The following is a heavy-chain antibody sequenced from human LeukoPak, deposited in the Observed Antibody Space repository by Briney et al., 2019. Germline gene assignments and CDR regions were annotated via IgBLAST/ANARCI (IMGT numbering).Heavy chain of an antibody. Sequence: PGGSLRLSCAASGFTFSSYEMNWVRQAPGKGLEWVSYISSSGSTMYYADSVKGRFTISRDNAKNSLYLQMNSLRAEDTAVYYCARDRGLYYYDSSGYDDAFDIWGQGTMVTVSS. J-gene: IGHJ3*02. V-gene: IGHV3-48*03. CDR1: GFTFSSYE. CDR2: ISSSGSTM. CDR3: ARDRGLYYYDSSGYDDAFDI. D-gene: IGHD3-22*01.